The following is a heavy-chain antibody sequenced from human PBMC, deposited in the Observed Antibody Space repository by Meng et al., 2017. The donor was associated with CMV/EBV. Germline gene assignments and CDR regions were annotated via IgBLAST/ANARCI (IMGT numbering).Heavy chain of an antibody. CDR3: ANGRSQNYYDSSGYSKSPHDAFDI. V-gene: IGHV3-43D*03. CDR2: ISWDGGST. CDR1: GFTFDDYA. Sequence: GESLKISCAASGFTFDDYAMHWVRQAPGKGLEWVSLISWDGGSTYYADSVKGRFTISRDNSKNSLYLQMNSLRAEDTALYYCANGRSQNYYDSSGYSKSPHDAFDIWGQGTMVTVSS. J-gene: IGHJ3*02. D-gene: IGHD3-22*01.